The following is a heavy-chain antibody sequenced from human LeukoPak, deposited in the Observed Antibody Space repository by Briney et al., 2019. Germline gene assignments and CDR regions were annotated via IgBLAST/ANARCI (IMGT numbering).Heavy chain of an antibody. J-gene: IGHJ3*02. Sequence: SQTLSLTCTVSGGSISSGSYYRSWIRQPAGKGLEWIGRIYTSGGTNYNPSLKSRLTMTVDTSKNQFFLELRSVTAADKAVYYCARVRLSSRGYSDDAFDIWGQGTMVTVSS. CDR3: ARVRLSSRGYSDDAFDI. CDR2: IYTSGGT. CDR1: GGSISSGSYY. V-gene: IGHV4-61*02. D-gene: IGHD3-22*01.